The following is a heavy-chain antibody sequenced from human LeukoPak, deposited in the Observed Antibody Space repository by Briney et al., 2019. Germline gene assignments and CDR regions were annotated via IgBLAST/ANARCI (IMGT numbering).Heavy chain of an antibody. V-gene: IGHV3-7*01. CDR3: ARDIAYHAFDI. J-gene: IGHJ3*02. CDR1: GFTFSSSW. Sequence: GGSLRLSCAASGFTFSSSWMTWIRQAPGTGLEWLANINQDGSVINYVDSVRGRFTISRDNAKYSLYLQLNSLRAEDTAVYYCARDIAYHAFDIWGQGTMVTVSS. CDR2: INQDGSVI. D-gene: IGHD2-15*01.